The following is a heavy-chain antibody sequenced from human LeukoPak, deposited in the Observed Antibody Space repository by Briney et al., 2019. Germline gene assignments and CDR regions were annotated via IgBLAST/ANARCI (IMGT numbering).Heavy chain of an antibody. D-gene: IGHD6-13*01. Sequence: ASVKVSCKASGYTFTDYYMHWVRQAPGQGLEWRGWINPDSGATKYAQKFQRRVTMTTDTTISTAYMELNRLRSDDTAVYYCASALNTPRSSWGQGTLVTVSS. V-gene: IGHV1-2*02. CDR1: GYTFTDYY. J-gene: IGHJ4*02. CDR2: INPDSGAT. CDR3: ASALNTPRSS.